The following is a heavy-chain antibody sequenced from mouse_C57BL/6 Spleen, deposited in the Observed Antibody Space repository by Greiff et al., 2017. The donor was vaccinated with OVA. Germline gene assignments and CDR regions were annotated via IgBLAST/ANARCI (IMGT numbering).Heavy chain of an antibody. Sequence: VQLQQSGAELVRPGASVKLSCTASGFNIKDDYMHWVKQRPEQGLEWIGWIYPENGDTEYASKFQGKATITTDTSSNTAYLQLSSLTSEDTAVYYSTTWAMDYWGQGTSVTVAS. J-gene: IGHJ4*01. CDR2: IYPENGDT. V-gene: IGHV14-4*01. CDR1: GFNIKDDY. CDR3: TTWAMDY.